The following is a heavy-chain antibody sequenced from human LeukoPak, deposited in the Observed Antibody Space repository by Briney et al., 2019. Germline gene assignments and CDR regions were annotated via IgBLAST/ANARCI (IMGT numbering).Heavy chain of an antibody. D-gene: IGHD3-3*01. CDR3: ARVVSAYPDYFDY. J-gene: IGHJ4*02. V-gene: IGHV4-59*01. CDR2: IYYSGSA. CDR1: GGSISSYY. Sequence: SETLSLTCTVSGGSISSYYWSWIRQPPGKGLEWIGYIYYSGSANYNPSLKSRVTISLDTSKNQFSLKLSSVTAANTAVYYCARVVSAYPDYFDYWGQGTLVTVSS.